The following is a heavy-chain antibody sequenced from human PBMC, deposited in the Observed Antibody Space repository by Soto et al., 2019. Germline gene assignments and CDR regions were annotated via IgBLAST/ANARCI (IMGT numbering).Heavy chain of an antibody. J-gene: IGHJ5*02. CDR1: GFSLSNARMG. CDR3: ARIPKYDFWSGYFGGFDP. D-gene: IGHD3-3*01. Sequence: QVTLKESGPVLVKPTETLTLTCTVSGFSLSNARMGLSWIRQPPGKALEWLAHIFSNDEKSYSTSLKSRLTISKDTSKSQVVLTMTNMDPVDTATYYCARIPKYDFWSGYFGGFDPWGQGTLVTVSS. V-gene: IGHV2-26*01. CDR2: IFSNDEK.